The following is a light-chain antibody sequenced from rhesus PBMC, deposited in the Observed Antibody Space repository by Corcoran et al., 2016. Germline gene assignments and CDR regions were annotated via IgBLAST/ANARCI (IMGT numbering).Light chain of an antibody. CDR3: LQYSSLPYS. CDR1: QGISSY. J-gene: IGKJ2*01. V-gene: IGKV1-32*01. Sequence: DIQMTQSPSSLSASVGDRVTITCRASQGISSYFNWYQQKPGKAPKLLNDNANRLERGVPSRFRGSGSGTDFTLIIRSLQPEYFATYYCLQYSSLPYSFGQGTKVEIQ. CDR2: NAN.